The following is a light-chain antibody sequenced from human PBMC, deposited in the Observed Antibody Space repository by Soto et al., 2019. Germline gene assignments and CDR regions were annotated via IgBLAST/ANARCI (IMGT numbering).Light chain of an antibody. CDR2: KAS. CDR3: QQYDYYPYT. V-gene: IGKV1-5*03. CDR1: QSISSW. Sequence: DIQMTQSPSTLSASVGDRVTITCRASQSISSWLAWYQQKPGEAPKILIYKASSLETGVPSRFRGSGSGTEFTLTISSLQPDDFATYYCQQYDYYPYTVGQGTKLEIK. J-gene: IGKJ2*01.